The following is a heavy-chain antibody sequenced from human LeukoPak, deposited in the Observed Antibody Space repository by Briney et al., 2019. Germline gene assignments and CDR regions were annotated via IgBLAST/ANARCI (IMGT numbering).Heavy chain of an antibody. Sequence: GGSLRLSCAASGFTFSSYAMSWVRQAPGKGLEWVSAISGSGGSTYYADSVKGRFTISRDNSKNTLYLQMNSLRAEDTAVYYCAKDRLGGDYRLGPIDYWGQGTLVTVSS. CDR3: AKDRLGGDYRLGPIDY. V-gene: IGHV3-23*01. D-gene: IGHD4-17*01. CDR2: ISGSGGST. CDR1: GFTFSSYA. J-gene: IGHJ4*02.